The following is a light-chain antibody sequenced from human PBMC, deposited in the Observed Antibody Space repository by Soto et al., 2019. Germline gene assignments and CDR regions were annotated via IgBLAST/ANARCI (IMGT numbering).Light chain of an antibody. CDR1: QDITSW. V-gene: IGKV1-12*01. CDR2: AAS. J-gene: IGKJ4*01. CDR3: QQSRSFPLT. Sequence: DIQLTQSPSSVSASVEDRVTITCRASQDITSWLAWYQQKPGKAPKLLIYAASSLQSGVPSRFSDSESGTDFTLTISSLQPEDFATCYCQQSRSFPLTFGGGTKVDIK.